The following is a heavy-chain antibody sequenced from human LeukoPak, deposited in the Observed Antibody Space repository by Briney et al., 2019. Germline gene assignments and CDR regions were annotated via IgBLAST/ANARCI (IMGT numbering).Heavy chain of an antibody. CDR2: IYYTGST. D-gene: IGHD1-26*01. J-gene: IGHJ5*02. CDR1: GGSTSTYY. CDR3: ARGGNYWPQWWFDP. Sequence: SETLSHTCTVSGGSTSTYYWSWIRQPPGKGLEWIGYIYYTGSTSYNPSLKSRVTMSLDASKNQFSLELNSVTPADTAVYYCARGGNYWPQWWFDPWGRGTLVSVSS. V-gene: IGHV4-59*01.